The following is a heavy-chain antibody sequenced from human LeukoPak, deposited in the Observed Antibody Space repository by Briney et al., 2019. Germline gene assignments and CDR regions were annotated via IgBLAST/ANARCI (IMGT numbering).Heavy chain of an antibody. CDR2: ISSSSSYI. Sequence: AGGSLRLSCAASGFTFSSYSMNWVRQAPGKGLEWVSSISSSSSYIYYADSVKGRFTISRDNAKNSLYLQMNSLRAEDTAVYYCARDSSIAARFYDYGMDVWGQGTTVTVSS. V-gene: IGHV3-21*01. CDR1: GFTFSSYS. J-gene: IGHJ6*02. D-gene: IGHD6-6*01. CDR3: ARDSSIAARFYDYGMDV.